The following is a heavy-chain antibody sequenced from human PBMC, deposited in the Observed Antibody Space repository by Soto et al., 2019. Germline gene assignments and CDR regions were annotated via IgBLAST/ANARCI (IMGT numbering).Heavy chain of an antibody. Sequence: QVQVVESGGGVVQPGGSLRLFWAASGFIFSTYDMHWVRQAPGKGLEWVGVISYDGTNKFYADSVKGRFTISRDNSRDTLYLQMDSLRAEDTALYFCTSATDFVSFDCWGQGALVIVSS. CDR3: TSATDFVSFDC. CDR2: ISYDGTNK. J-gene: IGHJ4*02. CDR1: GFIFSTYD. V-gene: IGHV3-30*03.